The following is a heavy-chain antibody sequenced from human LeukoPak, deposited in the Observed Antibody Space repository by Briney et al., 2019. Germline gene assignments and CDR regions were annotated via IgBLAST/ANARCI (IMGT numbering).Heavy chain of an antibody. J-gene: IGHJ5*02. Sequence: SETLSLTCAVYGGSFSGYHWSWIRQPPGKGLEWIGEINHSGSTNYNPSLKSRVTISVDTSKNQFSLKLNSVTAADTAVYYCARQVSWAVFGGNWFDPWGQGTLVTVSS. CDR2: INHSGST. D-gene: IGHD3-3*01. CDR3: ARQVSWAVFGGNWFDP. V-gene: IGHV4-34*01. CDR1: GGSFSGYH.